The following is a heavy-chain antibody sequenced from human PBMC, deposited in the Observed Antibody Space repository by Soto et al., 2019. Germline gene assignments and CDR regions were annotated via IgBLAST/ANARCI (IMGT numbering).Heavy chain of an antibody. J-gene: IGHJ5*02. CDR1: GGSISSGGYY. Sequence: QVQLQESGPGLVKASQTLSLTCTVSGGSISSGGYYWSWIRQHPGKGVEWIGYIYNSGSTYYNPSPKGRVTIAAATSKNQFSVNLSSVSAADTAVYYCGRDPATWCQGTLVTVSS. CDR3: GRDPAT. V-gene: IGHV4-31*03. CDR2: IYNSGST.